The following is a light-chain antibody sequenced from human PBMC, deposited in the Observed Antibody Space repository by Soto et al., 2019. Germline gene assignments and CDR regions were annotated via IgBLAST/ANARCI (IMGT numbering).Light chain of an antibody. CDR1: SSNIGAGYD. Sequence: QSVLAQPPSVSGAPGQRVTIACTVSSSNIGAGYDVHWYQQLPGTAPKLLIYGNSNRPSGVPDRFSGSKSGTSASLAITGLQAEDEADYYCQSYDSSLRGVFGTGTKVTVL. CDR2: GNS. CDR3: QSYDSSLRGV. J-gene: IGLJ1*01. V-gene: IGLV1-40*01.